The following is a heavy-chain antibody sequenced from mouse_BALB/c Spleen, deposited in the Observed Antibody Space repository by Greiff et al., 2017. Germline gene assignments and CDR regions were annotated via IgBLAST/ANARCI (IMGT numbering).Heavy chain of an antibody. J-gene: IGHJ3*01. CDR2: ISYSGST. D-gene: IGHD2-4*01. CDR1: GYSITSDYA. Sequence: VQLQQSGPGLVKPSQSLSLTCTVTGYSITSDYAWNWIRQFPGNKLEWMGYISYSGSTSYNPSLKSRISITRDTSKNQFFLQLNSVTTEDTATYYCARSIYDYDAWFAYWGQGTLVTVSA. V-gene: IGHV3-2*02. CDR3: ARSIYDYDAWFAY.